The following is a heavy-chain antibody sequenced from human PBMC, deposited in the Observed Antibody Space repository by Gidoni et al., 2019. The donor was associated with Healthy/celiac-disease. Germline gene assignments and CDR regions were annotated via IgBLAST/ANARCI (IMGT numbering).Heavy chain of an antibody. J-gene: IGHJ4*02. D-gene: IGHD3-22*01. CDR1: GFTFGDYA. CDR2: IRSKAYGGTT. Sequence: EVQLVESGRGLVQPGRSLSLSCTASGFTFGDYAMSWFRPAPGKGLEWVGFIRSKAYGGTTEYAASVKGRFTISRDDSKSIAYLQMNSLKTEDTAVYYCTREGDYYDSSGYYRDYWGQGTLVTVSS. CDR3: TREGDYYDSSGYYRDY. V-gene: IGHV3-49*03.